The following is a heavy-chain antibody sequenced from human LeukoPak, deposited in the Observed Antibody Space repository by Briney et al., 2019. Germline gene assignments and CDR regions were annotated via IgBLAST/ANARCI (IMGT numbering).Heavy chain of an antibody. Sequence: GGSLRLSCAASGFTFSTYSMSWVRQAPGKGLERVSGISGSGGSTYYADSVKGRFTISRDNSKNTLYLQMNSLRAEDTAVYYCAKVYDILTGRFDYWGQGTLVTVSS. CDR2: ISGSGGST. CDR1: GFTFSTYS. V-gene: IGHV3-23*01. D-gene: IGHD3-9*01. J-gene: IGHJ4*02. CDR3: AKVYDILTGRFDY.